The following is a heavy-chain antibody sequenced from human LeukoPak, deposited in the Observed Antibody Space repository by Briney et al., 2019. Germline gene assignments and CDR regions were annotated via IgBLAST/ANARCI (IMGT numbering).Heavy chain of an antibody. CDR1: GFTFSNAW. Sequence: GGSLRLSCAASGFTFSNAWMSWVRQAPGKGLEWVGRIKSKADGGTTDYAAPVKGRFSISRDDSKNTLFLQMNSLKTEDSAVYFCMWYFHDYWGQGTLVTVSS. D-gene: IGHD2-15*01. J-gene: IGHJ4*02. CDR2: IKSKADGGTT. CDR3: MWYFHDY. V-gene: IGHV3-15*01.